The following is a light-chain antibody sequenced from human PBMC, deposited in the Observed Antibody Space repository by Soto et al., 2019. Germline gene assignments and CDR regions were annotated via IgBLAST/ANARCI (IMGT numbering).Light chain of an antibody. CDR2: DVS. CDR1: SSDVGGYNY. V-gene: IGLV2-14*03. CDR3: SSYTIISTLV. J-gene: IGLJ2*01. Sequence: QSALTQPAYVSGSPGQSITISCTGTSSDVGGYNYVSWYQQHPGKAPKLMIYDVSNRPSGVSNRFSGSKSGNTASLTISGLEAEDEADYYCSSYTIISTLVFGGGTKLTVL.